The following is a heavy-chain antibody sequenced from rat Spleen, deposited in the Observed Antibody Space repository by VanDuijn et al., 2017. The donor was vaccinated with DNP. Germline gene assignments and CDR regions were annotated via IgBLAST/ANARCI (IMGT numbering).Heavy chain of an antibody. D-gene: IGHD1-11*01. CDR3: AKGPNFGGWSDYFDY. CDR1: GFKFNDYW. J-gene: IGHJ2*01. CDR2: INKESTII. V-gene: IGHV4-2*01. Sequence: EVKLVESGGGLVQPGRSLKLSCAASGFKFNDYWMGWVRQAPGKGLEWIGEINKESTIINYTPSLKDKFTISRDNVQNTLYLQMSKLGSEDTAIYYCAKGPNFGGWSDYFDYWGQGVMVTVSS.